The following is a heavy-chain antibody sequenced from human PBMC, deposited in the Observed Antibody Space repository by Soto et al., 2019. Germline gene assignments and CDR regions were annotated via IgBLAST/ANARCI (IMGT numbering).Heavy chain of an antibody. CDR2: IIPIFGTA. Sequence: SSVKVSCKASGGTFSSYAISWVRQAPGQGLEWMGGIIPIFGTANYAQKCQGRVTITADESTSTAYMELSSLRSEDTAVYYCARWRPNTARSTNYFDYWGQGTLVTVSS. V-gene: IGHV1-69*13. CDR3: ARWRPNTARSTNYFDY. J-gene: IGHJ4*02. CDR1: GGTFSSYA. D-gene: IGHD6-6*01.